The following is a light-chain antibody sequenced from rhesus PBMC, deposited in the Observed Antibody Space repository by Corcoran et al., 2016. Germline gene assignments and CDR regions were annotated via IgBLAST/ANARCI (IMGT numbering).Light chain of an antibody. J-gene: IGKJ2*01. CDR2: YAS. CDR1: QGISSW. Sequence: DIQMTQSPSSLSASVGDKVTITCHASQGISSWVAWYQQKPGKAPKPLIYYASNLQSGVPSRFSGMGARTDYTLTISSLHPEDFATYCCQQYDDLPYSFGQGTKVEIK. V-gene: IGKV1-19*01. CDR3: QQYDDLPYS.